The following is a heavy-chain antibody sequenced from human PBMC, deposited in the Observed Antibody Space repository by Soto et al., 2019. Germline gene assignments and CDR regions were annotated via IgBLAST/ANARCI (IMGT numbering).Heavy chain of an antibody. D-gene: IGHD2-2*01. Sequence: EVQLLESGGGLVQPGGSLRLSCAASGFTFSSYAMSWVRQAPGKGLEWVSAISGSGGSTYYADYVKGRFTLSRDNSKNTLYPQMTSLRAEDTAVYYCAKAQRVVPAASAFDIWGQGTMVTVSS. CDR2: ISGSGGST. CDR1: GFTFSSYA. CDR3: AKAQRVVPAASAFDI. J-gene: IGHJ3*02. V-gene: IGHV3-23*01.